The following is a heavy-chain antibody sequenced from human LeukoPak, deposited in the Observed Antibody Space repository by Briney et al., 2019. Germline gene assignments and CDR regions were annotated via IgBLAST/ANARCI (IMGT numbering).Heavy chain of an antibody. CDR2: IRYDGSNK. CDR1: GFTFSSYG. Sequence: PGGSLRLSCAASGFTFSSYGMHWVRQAPGKGLEWVAFIRYDGSNKYYADSVKGRFTISRDNSKNTLYLQMNSLRAEDTAVYYCANSPYYDFWSGPSYYMDVWGKGTTVTVSS. D-gene: IGHD3-3*01. J-gene: IGHJ6*03. CDR3: ANSPYYDFWSGPSYYMDV. V-gene: IGHV3-30*02.